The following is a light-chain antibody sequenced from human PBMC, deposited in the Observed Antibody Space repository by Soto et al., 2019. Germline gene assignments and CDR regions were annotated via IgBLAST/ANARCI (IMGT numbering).Light chain of an antibody. V-gene: IGKV3-11*01. Sequence: EIVLTPSPATLSLSPGERATLSCRASQSVSSYLAWYQQKPGQAPRLLIYDASNRATGIPARFSGSGSGTDFTLTISRLEPEDFAVYYCQQYGSSGTFGQGTKGDIK. J-gene: IGKJ1*01. CDR1: QSVSSY. CDR3: QQYGSSGT. CDR2: DAS.